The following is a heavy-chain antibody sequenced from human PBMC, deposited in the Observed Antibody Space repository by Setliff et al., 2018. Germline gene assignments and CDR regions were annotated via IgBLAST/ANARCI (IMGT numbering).Heavy chain of an antibody. CDR2: IRPHNGNT. V-gene: IGHV1-18*01. CDR3: ARGIYYFDIMGDP. J-gene: IGHJ5*02. CDR1: GYTFTNYG. Sequence: GASVKVSCKASGYTFTNYGITWVRQAPGQGLEWMGWIRPHNGNTAYAQKFQDRVILTTDTSTTTVYMELRGLRSDDTAVYYCARGIYYFDIMGDPWGQGTLVTSPQ. D-gene: IGHD3-22*01.